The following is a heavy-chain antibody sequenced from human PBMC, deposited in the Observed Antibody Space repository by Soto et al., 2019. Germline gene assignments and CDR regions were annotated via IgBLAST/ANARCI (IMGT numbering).Heavy chain of an antibody. CDR2: ISYDGSNK. V-gene: IGHV3-30-3*01. J-gene: IGHJ6*02. CDR3: AKAVGYCSSSSCREYYYYYGMDV. D-gene: IGHD2-2*01. Sequence: QVQLVESGGGVVQPGRSLRLSCAASGFTFSSYAMHWVRQAPGKGLEWVAVISYDGSNKYYADSVKGRFTISRDNSKNTLYLQMNSLRAEDTAVYYCAKAVGYCSSSSCREYYYYYGMDVWGQGTTVTVSS. CDR1: GFTFSSYA.